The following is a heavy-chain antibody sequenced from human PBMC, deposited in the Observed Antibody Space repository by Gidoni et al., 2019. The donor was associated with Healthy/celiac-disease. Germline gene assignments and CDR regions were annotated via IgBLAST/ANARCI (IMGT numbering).Heavy chain of an antibody. J-gene: IGHJ6*02. CDR1: GFTFDDYA. V-gene: IGHV3-9*01. Sequence: EVQLVESGGGLVQPGRSLRLSCAASGFTFDDYAMHWVRQAPGKGLEWVSGISWNSGSIGYADSVKGRFTISRDNAKNSLYLQMNSLRAEDTALYYCAKDTDYGAYYYYGMDVWGQGTTVTVSS. CDR2: ISWNSGSI. CDR3: AKDTDYGAYYYYGMDV. D-gene: IGHD4-17*01.